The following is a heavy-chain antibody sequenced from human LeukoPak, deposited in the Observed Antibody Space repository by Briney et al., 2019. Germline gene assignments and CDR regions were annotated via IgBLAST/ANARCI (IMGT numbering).Heavy chain of an antibody. CDR3: ARDLFGTYDSDY. D-gene: IGHD5-12*01. V-gene: IGHV3-48*01. CDR2: ISAGSTI. Sequence: GGSLRLSCAASGFNFGIYSLNWVRQAPGKGLEWLSYISAGSTIYYADSVEGRFTISRDNAKNSLYLQMNSLRAEDTAVYYCARDLFGTYDSDYWGQGTLVTVSS. J-gene: IGHJ4*02. CDR1: GFNFGIYS.